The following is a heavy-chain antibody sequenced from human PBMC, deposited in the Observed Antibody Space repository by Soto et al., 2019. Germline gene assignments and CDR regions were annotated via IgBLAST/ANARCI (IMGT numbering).Heavy chain of an antibody. J-gene: IGHJ6*03. CDR1: GFTFSDYY. V-gene: IGHV3-11*01. CDR2: ISSSGSAT. CDR3: ARLRDYCAGGRCYSGYYYYMDV. D-gene: IGHD2-15*01. Sequence: QVQLVASGGGLVKAGGSLRLSCAASGFTFSDYYMTWIRQAPGKGLEWVSYISSSGSATYHADSVKGRLTISRDNAINSLYLQMNSLRAEDTAVYYCARLRDYCAGGRCYSGYYYYMDVWGEGTTVTVSS.